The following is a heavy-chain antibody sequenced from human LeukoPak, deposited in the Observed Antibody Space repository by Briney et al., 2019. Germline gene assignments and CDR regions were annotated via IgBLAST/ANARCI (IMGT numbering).Heavy chain of an antibody. J-gene: IGHJ6*03. CDR1: GCTFSSYW. CDR3: ARGYAGAAAGTGGSYYYYYMDV. Sequence: PGGALRLSRAASGCTFSSYWMSWVRQAPGKGVEWVANIKQDGSEKYYVDSEKGRFTISRDNAKNSLYLQMNSLRAEDTAVYYCARGYAGAAAGTGGSYYYYYMDVWGKGTTVTVSS. V-gene: IGHV3-7*01. D-gene: IGHD6-13*01. CDR2: IKQDGSEK.